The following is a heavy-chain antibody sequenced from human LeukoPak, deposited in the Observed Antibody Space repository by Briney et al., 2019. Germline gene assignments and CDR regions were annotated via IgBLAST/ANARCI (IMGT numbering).Heavy chain of an antibody. CDR2: MNPNSGNT. J-gene: IGHJ6*02. Sequence: ASVKVSCKASGYTFTSYDINWVRQATGQGLEWMGWMNPNSGNTGYAQKFQGRVTMTRNTSISTAYMELSSLRSEDTAVYYCARVVGFSGYDMIGYYCYGMDVWGQGTTVTVSS. D-gene: IGHD5-12*01. V-gene: IGHV1-8*01. CDR1: GYTFTSYD. CDR3: ARVVGFSGYDMIGYYCYGMDV.